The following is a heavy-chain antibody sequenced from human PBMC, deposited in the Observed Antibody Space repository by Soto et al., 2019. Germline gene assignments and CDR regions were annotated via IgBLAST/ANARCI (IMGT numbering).Heavy chain of an antibody. V-gene: IGHV4-61*01. CDR2: IHYGGST. CDR1: CGSVSSGSHY. J-gene: IGHJ4*02. D-gene: IGHD1-1*01. Sequence: SETLSLTCTVSCGSVSSGSHYWSWIRQPPGKGLEWIGYIHYGGSTNYNPSLKSRVTTSVDMSKNQFSLKLTSVTAADTAVYYCARTTATGKPPLDYWGRGTLVTVSS. CDR3: ARTTATGKPPLDY.